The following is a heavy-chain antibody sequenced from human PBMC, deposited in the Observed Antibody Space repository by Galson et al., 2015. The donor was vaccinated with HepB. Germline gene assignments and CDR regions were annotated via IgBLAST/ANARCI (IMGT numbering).Heavy chain of an antibody. CDR1: GFTFSNAW. CDR3: TTDHRGYSYGGYYYYYGMDV. J-gene: IGHJ6*02. D-gene: IGHD5-18*01. V-gene: IGHV3-15*01. Sequence: SLRLSCAASGFTFSNAWMSWVRQAPGKGLEWVGRIKSKTDGGTTDYAAPVKGRFTISRDDSKNTLYLQMNSLKTEDTAVYYCTTDHRGYSYGGYYYYYGMDVWGQGATVTVSS. CDR2: IKSKTDGGTT.